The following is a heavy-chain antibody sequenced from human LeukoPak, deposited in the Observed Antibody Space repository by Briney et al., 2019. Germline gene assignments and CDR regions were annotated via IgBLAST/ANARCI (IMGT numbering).Heavy chain of an antibody. V-gene: IGHV3-33*08. Sequence: GRSLRLSCAASGFTLSSYGMHWVRQAPGKGLEWVAVIWYDGTNKYYADSVKGRFTISRDTSKNTVYLQMNSLRSEDTAVYYCARWYNYDRSGSPDYWGQGTLVTVSS. CDR1: GFTLSSYG. D-gene: IGHD3-22*01. J-gene: IGHJ4*02. CDR2: IWYDGTNK. CDR3: ARWYNYDRSGSPDY.